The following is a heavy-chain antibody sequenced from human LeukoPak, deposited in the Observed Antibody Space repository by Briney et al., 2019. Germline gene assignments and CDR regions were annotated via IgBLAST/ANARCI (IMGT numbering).Heavy chain of an antibody. D-gene: IGHD5-12*01. CDR1: GFTFSSYE. Sequence: GGSLRLSCSASGFTFSSYEMNWVPQAPGKGLEWVSYISSSGGTIYYAASVKGRFTISRDNAKNSLYLQMNSLRAEDTAVYYCAREADSGSDYFDYWGQGTLVTVSS. CDR2: ISSSGGTI. CDR3: AREADSGSDYFDY. J-gene: IGHJ4*02. V-gene: IGHV3-48*03.